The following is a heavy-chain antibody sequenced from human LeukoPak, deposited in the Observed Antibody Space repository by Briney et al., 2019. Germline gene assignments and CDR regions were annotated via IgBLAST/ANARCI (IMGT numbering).Heavy chain of an antibody. J-gene: IGHJ4*02. CDR3: ARDRAAIRY. D-gene: IGHD2-2*02. CDR1: GFTYSNFW. V-gene: IGHV3-7*01. CDR2: IKQDGSEK. Sequence: GGSLRLSCAVSGFTYSNFWMSWVRQAPGKGLEWVANIKQDGSEKDHVESVKGRFTISRDNAKNSLYLQMNSLRAEDTAVYYCARDRAAIRYWGQGTLVTVSS.